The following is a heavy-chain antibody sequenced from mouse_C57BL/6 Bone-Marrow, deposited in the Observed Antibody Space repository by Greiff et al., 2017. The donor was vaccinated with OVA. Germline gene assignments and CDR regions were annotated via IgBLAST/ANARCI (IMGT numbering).Heavy chain of an antibody. CDR3: ALGAYYGNFFDY. V-gene: IGHV5-17*01. CDR1: GFTFSDYG. J-gene: IGHJ2*01. Sequence: EVHLVESGGGLVKPGGSLKLSCAASGFTFSDYGMHWVRQAPEKGLEWVAYISSGSSTIYYADTVKGRFPISRDNAKNTLFLQMTSLRSEDTAMYYCALGAYYGNFFDYWGQGTTLTVSS. CDR2: ISSGSSTI. D-gene: IGHD2-10*01.